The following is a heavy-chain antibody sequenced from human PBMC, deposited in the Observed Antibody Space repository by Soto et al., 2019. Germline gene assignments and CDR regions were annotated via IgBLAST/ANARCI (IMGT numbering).Heavy chain of an antibody. CDR3: ASKVAATFDGAFDI. CDR1: GGSISSSSYY. D-gene: IGHD2-15*01. Sequence: QLQLQESGPGLVKPSETLSLTCTVSGGSISSSSYYWGWIRQPPGKGLEWIGSIYYSGSTYYNPSLKSSVTISVDTSKNQFSLKLSSVTAADTAVYYCASKVAATFDGAFDIWGQGTMVTVSS. V-gene: IGHV4-39*01. CDR2: IYYSGST. J-gene: IGHJ3*02.